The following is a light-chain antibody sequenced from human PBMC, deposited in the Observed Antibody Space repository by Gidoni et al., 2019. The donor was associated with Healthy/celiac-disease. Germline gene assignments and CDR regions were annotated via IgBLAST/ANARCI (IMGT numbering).Light chain of an antibody. CDR3: QQSYSTLLT. CDR1: QSISSY. J-gene: IGKJ3*01. CDR2: AAS. V-gene: IGKV1-39*01. Sequence: DIQMTQSPASLSASGGDRATITCRASQSISSYLNWYQQKPGKAPKLLIYAASSLQSGVPSRFSGSGSGTDFTLTISSLQPEDFATYYCQQSYSTLLTFGPGTKVDIK.